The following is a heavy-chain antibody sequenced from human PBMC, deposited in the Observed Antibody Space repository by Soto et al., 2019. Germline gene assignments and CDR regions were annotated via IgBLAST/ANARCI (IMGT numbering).Heavy chain of an antibody. CDR2: INSDGSNT. J-gene: IGHJ4*02. Sequence: EVQLVESGGGLVQPGGSLRLSCAASGFNFSSYWMHWVRQAPGKGLVWVSSINSDGSNTGYADSVKGRFTISRDNAKNTLYLQMNGLRAEDTAVYYCAQQFDYWVQGSLVTVSS. V-gene: IGHV3-74*01. CDR3: AQQFDY. CDR1: GFNFSSYW.